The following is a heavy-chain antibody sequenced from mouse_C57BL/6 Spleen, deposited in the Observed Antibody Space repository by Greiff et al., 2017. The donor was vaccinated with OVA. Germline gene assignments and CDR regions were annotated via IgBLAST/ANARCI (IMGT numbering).Heavy chain of an antibody. CDR2: INPSNGGT. D-gene: IGHD2-5*01. J-gene: IGHJ4*01. Sequence: QVQLQQPGPELVKPGASVKLSCKASGYTFTSYWMHWVKQRPGQGLEWIGNINPSNGGTNYNEKFKSKATLTVDKSSSTAYMQLSSLTSEDSAVYYCAREGYYSNYVHYAMDYWGQGTSVTVSS. V-gene: IGHV1-53*01. CDR3: AREGYYSNYVHYAMDY. CDR1: GYTFTSYW.